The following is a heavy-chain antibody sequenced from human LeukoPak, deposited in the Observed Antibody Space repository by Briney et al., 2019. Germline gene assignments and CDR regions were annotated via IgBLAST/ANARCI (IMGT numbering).Heavy chain of an antibody. CDR1: GFTFSSYW. D-gene: IGHD2-2*01. CDR3: ARDTWVVPAAIDY. V-gene: IGHV3-7*01. CDR2: IKQDGSEK. Sequence: PGGSLRLSCAASGFTFSSYWMSWVRQAPGKGLEWVANIKQDGSEKYYVDSVKGQFTISRDNAKNSLYLQMNSLRAEDTAVYYCARDTWVVPAAIDYWGQGTLVTVSS. J-gene: IGHJ4*02.